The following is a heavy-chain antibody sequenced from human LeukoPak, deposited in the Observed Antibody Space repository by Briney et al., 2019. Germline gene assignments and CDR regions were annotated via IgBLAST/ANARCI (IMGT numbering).Heavy chain of an antibody. D-gene: IGHD3-9*01. Sequence: GGSLRLSCAASGFTFSSYSMNWVRQAPGKGLEWVSSISSSSSYIYYADSVKGRFTISRDNAKSSLYLQMNSLRAEDTAVYYCARDSPIDHYDILTGYGMDVWGQGTTVTVSS. CDR1: GFTFSSYS. J-gene: IGHJ6*02. CDR3: ARDSPIDHYDILTGYGMDV. CDR2: ISSSSSYI. V-gene: IGHV3-21*01.